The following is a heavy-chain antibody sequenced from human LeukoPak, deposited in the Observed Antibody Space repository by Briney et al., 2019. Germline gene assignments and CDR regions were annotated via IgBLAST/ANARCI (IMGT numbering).Heavy chain of an antibody. V-gene: IGHV1-18*01. J-gene: IGHJ4*02. Sequence: ASVKVSCKASGYTFTSYGISWVRQAPGQGLEWMGWISAYNGNTNYAQKLQGRVTMTTDTSTSTAYMELRSLRSDDTAVYYCARDFRACSVEQWLVEWYYFDYWGQGTLVSVSS. D-gene: IGHD6-19*01. CDR1: GYTFTSYG. CDR3: ARDFRACSVEQWLVEWYYFDY. CDR2: ISAYNGNT.